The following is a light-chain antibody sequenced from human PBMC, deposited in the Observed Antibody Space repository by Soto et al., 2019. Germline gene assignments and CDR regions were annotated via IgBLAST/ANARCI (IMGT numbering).Light chain of an antibody. Sequence: QSVLTQPPSVSEAPGQRVTISCTGSSYNIGAGYEAHWYQQVPGTAPKLLIYENNNRPSGVPDRFSGSKSGTSASLAITGLQAEYEAEYYCQSYDSSLSGYVFGTGTKVTVL. V-gene: IGLV1-40*01. CDR3: QSYDSSLSGYV. CDR2: ENN. CDR1: SYNIGAGYE. J-gene: IGLJ1*01.